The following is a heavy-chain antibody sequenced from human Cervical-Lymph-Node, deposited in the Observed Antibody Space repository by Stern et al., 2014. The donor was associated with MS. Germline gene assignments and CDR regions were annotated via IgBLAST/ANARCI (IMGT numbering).Heavy chain of an antibody. CDR1: GFTFSDHY. CDR2: IRSKAKSFTT. D-gene: IGHD5-12*01. J-gene: IGHJ4*02. V-gene: IGHV3-72*01. Sequence: EVHLVESGGDLVQPGGSLRLSCAVSGFTFSDHYIDWVRQAPGKGLEWVARIRSKAKSFTTEYAASVKGRITISRDQSENSVYLQMNSLKTEDTAVYHCVRGYSETDHYLTYFDYWGQGTLVTVS. CDR3: VRGYSETDHYLTYFDY.